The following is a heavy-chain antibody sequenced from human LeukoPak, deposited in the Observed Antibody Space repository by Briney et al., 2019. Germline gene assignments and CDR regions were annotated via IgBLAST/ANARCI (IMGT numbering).Heavy chain of an antibody. Sequence: GSLRLSCAASGFTISSYGMNWIRQPPGKGLEWIGYIYYSGSTNYNPSLKSRVTISVDTSKNQFSLKLSSVTAADTAVYYCARDGRGLGFYYYYMDVWGKGTTVTVSS. CDR2: IYYSGST. J-gene: IGHJ6*03. CDR1: GFTISSYG. CDR3: ARDGRGLGFYYYYMDV. V-gene: IGHV4-59*12.